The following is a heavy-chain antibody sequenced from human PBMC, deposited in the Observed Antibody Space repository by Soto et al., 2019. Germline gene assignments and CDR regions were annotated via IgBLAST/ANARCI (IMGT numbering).Heavy chain of an antibody. CDR2: TRNKANSYTT. CDR1: GFTFSDHY. Sequence: GGSLRLSCVASGFTFSDHYMDWVRQAPGKGLEWVGRTRNKANSYTTEYAASVKGRFTISRDDSKNSLYLQMNSLKTEDTAVYYCVRVTIDYYFDYWGQGTLVTVSS. V-gene: IGHV3-72*01. D-gene: IGHD3-3*01. J-gene: IGHJ4*02. CDR3: VRVTIDYYFDY.